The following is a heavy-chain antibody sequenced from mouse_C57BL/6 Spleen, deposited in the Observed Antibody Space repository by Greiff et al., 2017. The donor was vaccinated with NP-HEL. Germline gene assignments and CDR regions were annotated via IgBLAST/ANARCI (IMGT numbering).Heavy chain of an antibody. V-gene: IGHV5-17*01. Sequence: EVQVVESGGGLVKPGGSLKLSCAASGFTFSDYGMHWVRQAPEKGLEWVAYISSGSSTIYYADTVKGRFTISRDNAKNTLFLQMTSLRSEYTAMYYCAREGWLGFDYLDYWGQGTTLTVSS. CDR2: ISSGSSTI. J-gene: IGHJ2*01. D-gene: IGHD2-3*01. CDR3: AREGWLGFDYLDY. CDR1: GFTFSDYG.